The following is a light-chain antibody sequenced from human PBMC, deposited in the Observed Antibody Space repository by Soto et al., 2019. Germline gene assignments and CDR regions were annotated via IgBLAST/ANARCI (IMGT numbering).Light chain of an antibody. J-gene: IGLJ2*01. CDR3: TSWTTSTTMI. V-gene: IGLV2-14*03. CDR1: SSDIGAYNL. CDR2: DVN. Sequence: QSALTQPASVSGSPGQSITISCTGTSSDIGAYNLVSWYQQHPGKAPKLMLYDVNIRPSGVSNRFSGSKSGNTASPTISGLQAEDEADYYCTSWTTSTTMIFGGGTKLTVL.